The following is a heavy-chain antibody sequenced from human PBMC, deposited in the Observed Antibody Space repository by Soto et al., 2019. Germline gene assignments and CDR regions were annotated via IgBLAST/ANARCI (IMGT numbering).Heavy chain of an antibody. Sequence: GESLKISCKPSGYSFTSYWSGWVRQMPGKGLEWMGIIYPGDSDNRYSPSFQGQVTISADKSIITAYLQWSSLKASDTAMYYCARHVGSSSSRMGAFDIWGQGAMVTVSS. D-gene: IGHD6-6*01. CDR3: ARHVGSSSSRMGAFDI. J-gene: IGHJ3*02. V-gene: IGHV5-51*01. CDR1: GYSFTSYW. CDR2: IYPGDSDN.